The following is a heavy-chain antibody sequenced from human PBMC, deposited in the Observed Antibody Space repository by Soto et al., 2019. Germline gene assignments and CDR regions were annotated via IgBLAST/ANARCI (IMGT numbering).Heavy chain of an antibody. CDR3: ARDSRYANSCYFAHYFDY. CDR2: IYHSGTT. CDR1: GGSISNSNW. D-gene: IGHD2-15*01. V-gene: IGHV4-4*02. J-gene: IGHJ4*02. Sequence: QVHLQASGPGLVKPSGTLSLTCVVSGGSISNSNWWSWVRQPPGKGLEWIGEIYHSGTTNYRPSLTSRVAMSVDKSKNQFSLKLSSVTAADTAIYFCARDSRYANSCYFAHYFDYWAQGVLVTVSS.